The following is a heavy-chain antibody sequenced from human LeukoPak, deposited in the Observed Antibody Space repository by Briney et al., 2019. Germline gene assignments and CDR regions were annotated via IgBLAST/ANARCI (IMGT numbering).Heavy chain of an antibody. V-gene: IGHV4-31*02. Sequence: LRLSCAASGFTFSSYAMTWVRQHPGKGLEWIGYIYYSGSTYYNPSLKSRVTISVDTSKNQFSLKLSSVTAADTAVYYCATRTVRGGNDYWGQGTLVTVSS. CDR1: GFTFSSYA. J-gene: IGHJ4*02. CDR3: ATRTVRGGNDY. D-gene: IGHD3-10*01. CDR2: IYYSGST.